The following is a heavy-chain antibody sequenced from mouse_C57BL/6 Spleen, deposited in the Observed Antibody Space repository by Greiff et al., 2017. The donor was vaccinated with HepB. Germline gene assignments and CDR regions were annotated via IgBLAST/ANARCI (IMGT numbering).Heavy chain of an antibody. V-gene: IGHV1-82*01. Sequence: QVQLKESGPELVKPGASVKISCKASGYAFSSSWMNWVKQRPGKGLEWIGRIYPGDGDTNYNGKFKGKATLTADKSSSTAYMQLSSLTSEDSAVYFCASGGAYWGQGTLVTVSA. CDR2: IYPGDGDT. CDR3: ASGGAY. CDR1: GYAFSSSW. J-gene: IGHJ3*01.